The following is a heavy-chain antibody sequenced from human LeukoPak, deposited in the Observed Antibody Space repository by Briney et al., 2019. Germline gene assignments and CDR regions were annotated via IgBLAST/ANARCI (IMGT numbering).Heavy chain of an antibody. V-gene: IGHV3-23*01. J-gene: IGHJ3*02. D-gene: IGHD3-16*01. Sequence: GGSLRLSCAASGFTFSSYAMTWVRQAPGKGLEWVSAISGGSGGTYYADSVKGRFTISRDNSKNTLYLQMNSLRAEDTAVYYCAKGGGALAFDIWGQGTMVTVSS. CDR2: ISGGSGGT. CDR1: GFTFSSYA. CDR3: AKGGGALAFDI.